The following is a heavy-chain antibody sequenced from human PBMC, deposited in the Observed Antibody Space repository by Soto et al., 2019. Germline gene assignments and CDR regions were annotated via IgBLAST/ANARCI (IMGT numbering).Heavy chain of an antibody. CDR1: GFTFSNYA. V-gene: IGHV3-23*01. Sequence: EVQLLESGGDLVQPGGSLGLSCAASGFTFSNYAMNWVRQAPGKGLEWVSVISAGGVYTYYADSVKGRFTISRDNSKSTLFLHMNSLRAEDTAVYYCAKSLRSTYYYDMDVWGQGTTVTVSS. J-gene: IGHJ6*02. CDR2: ISAGGVYT. CDR3: AKSLRSTYYYDMDV.